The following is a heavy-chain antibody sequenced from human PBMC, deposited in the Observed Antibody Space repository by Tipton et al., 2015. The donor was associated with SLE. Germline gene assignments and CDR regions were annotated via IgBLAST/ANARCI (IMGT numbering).Heavy chain of an antibody. D-gene: IGHD3-16*01. V-gene: IGHV3-7*03. CDR3: AKGWGAMDV. J-gene: IGHJ6*02. Sequence: SLRLSCAASGFIFSTYWMGWVRRAPGKGLEWVANIKPDGSEKYYVDSVKGRFTISRDNAKNSLYLQMNSLRDGDTAVYYCAKGWGAMDVWGQGTSVTVSS. CDR1: GFIFSTYW. CDR2: IKPDGSEK.